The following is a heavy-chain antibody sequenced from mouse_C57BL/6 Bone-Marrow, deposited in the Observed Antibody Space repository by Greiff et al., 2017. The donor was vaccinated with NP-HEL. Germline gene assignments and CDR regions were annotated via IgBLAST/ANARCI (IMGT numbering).Heavy chain of an antibody. J-gene: IGHJ4*01. CDR1: GYTFTSYW. V-gene: IGHV1-55*01. CDR2: IYPGSGST. Sequence: QVQLQQSGAELVKPGASVKMSCKASGYTFTSYWITWVKQRPGQGLEWIGDIYPGSGSTNYNEKFKSKATLTVDTSSSTAYMQLSSLKSEDSAVYYCARIYYYGSKNAMDYWGQGTSVTVSS. D-gene: IGHD1-1*01. CDR3: ARIYYYGSKNAMDY.